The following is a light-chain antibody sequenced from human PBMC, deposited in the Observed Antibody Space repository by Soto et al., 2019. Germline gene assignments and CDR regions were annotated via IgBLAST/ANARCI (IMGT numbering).Light chain of an antibody. J-gene: IGKJ3*01. CDR3: QQRTNWPSLFT. V-gene: IGKV3-11*01. Sequence: EIVLTQSPATLSLSPGERATLSCRSSHSVGTYLAWYHQKPGQAPRLLIYGSSNRATGIPARFSGSGSGTDFSLTISSLEPEDFAVYYCQQRTNWPSLFTFGPGTKVDIK. CDR2: GSS. CDR1: HSVGTY.